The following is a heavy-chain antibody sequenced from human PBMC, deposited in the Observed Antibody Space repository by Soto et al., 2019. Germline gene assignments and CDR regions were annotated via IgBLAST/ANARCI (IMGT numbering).Heavy chain of an antibody. D-gene: IGHD4-17*01. V-gene: IGHV1-8*01. Sequence: VASVKVSCKASGYTFTSYDINWVRQATGQGLEWMGWMNPNSGNTGYAQKFQGRVTMTRNTSISTAHMELSSLRSEDTAVYYCAIGSPRYYGAIDYWGQGTLVTVSS. CDR1: GYTFTSYD. CDR3: AIGSPRYYGAIDY. J-gene: IGHJ4*02. CDR2: MNPNSGNT.